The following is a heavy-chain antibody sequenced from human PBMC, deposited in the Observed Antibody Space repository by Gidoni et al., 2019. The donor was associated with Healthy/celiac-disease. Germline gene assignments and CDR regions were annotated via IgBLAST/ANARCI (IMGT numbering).Heavy chain of an antibody. D-gene: IGHD3-3*01. CDR1: GGSFSGYY. V-gene: IGHV4-34*01. J-gene: IGHJ4*02. Sequence: AVYGGSFSGYYWSWIRQPPGKGLEWIGEINHSGSTNYNPSLKSRVTISVDTSKNQFSLKLSSVTAADTAVYYCARGDDFWSGYYSGNWAYWGQGTLVTVSS. CDR2: INHSGST. CDR3: ARGDDFWSGYYSGNWAY.